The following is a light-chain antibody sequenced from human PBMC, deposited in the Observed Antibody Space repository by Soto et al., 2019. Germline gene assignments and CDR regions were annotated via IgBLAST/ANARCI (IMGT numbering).Light chain of an antibody. CDR1: KNDIGVYDF. Sequence: LTQPPSASGSPGQSVTISCTGTKNDIGVYDFVSWYQHHPGKAPRLIIYEVVQRPSGVPDRFSGSKSGYTASLTVSGLQAADEADYFCKSYAGSNTYVFGSGTKVTVL. V-gene: IGLV2-8*01. CDR2: EVV. J-gene: IGLJ1*01. CDR3: KSYAGSNTYV.